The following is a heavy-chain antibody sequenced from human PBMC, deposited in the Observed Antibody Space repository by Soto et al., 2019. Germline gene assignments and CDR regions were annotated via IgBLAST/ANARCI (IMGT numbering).Heavy chain of an antibody. CDR1: GDPINNYY. CDR2: IYYSGNT. V-gene: IGHV4-59*08. CDR3: AKQGGKYGIRSFDP. D-gene: IGHD1-1*01. Sequence: SETLSLTCTVSGDPINNYYWSWIRQPPGKGLEWIGYIYYSGNTKYNPSLKSRVTISVXTSKNQFSLRLTSVTAADTAVYYCAKQGGKYGIRSFDPWGQGTLVTVS. J-gene: IGHJ5*02.